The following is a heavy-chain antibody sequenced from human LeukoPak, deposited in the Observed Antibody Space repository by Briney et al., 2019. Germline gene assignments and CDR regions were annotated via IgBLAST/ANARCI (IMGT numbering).Heavy chain of an antibody. CDR2: IYPGDSDT. CDR3: ARAPDCSSTSCYYMDV. V-gene: IGHV5-51*01. J-gene: IGHJ6*03. CDR1: GYSFTSYW. Sequence: GESLKISCKGSGYSFTSYWIGWVRQMPGKGLEWMGIIYPGDSDTRYSLSFQGQVTISADKSISTAYLQWSSLKASDTAMYYCARAPDCSSTSCYYMDVWGKGTTVTVSS. D-gene: IGHD2-2*01.